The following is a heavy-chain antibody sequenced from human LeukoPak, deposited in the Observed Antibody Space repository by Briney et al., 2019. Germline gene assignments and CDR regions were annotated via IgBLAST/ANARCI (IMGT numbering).Heavy chain of an antibody. CDR3: ARAVGSGVVVPAASSTIYYYYYMDV. V-gene: IGHV4-61*02. D-gene: IGHD2-2*01. CDR2: IYTSGST. J-gene: IGHJ6*03. CDR1: GGSISSGSYY. Sequence: PSETLSLTCTVSGGSISSGSYYWSWIRQPAGKGLEWIGRIYTSGSTNYNPSLKSRVTISVDTSKNQFSLKLSSVTAADTAVYYCARAVGSGVVVPAASSTIYYYYYMDVWGKGTTVTISS.